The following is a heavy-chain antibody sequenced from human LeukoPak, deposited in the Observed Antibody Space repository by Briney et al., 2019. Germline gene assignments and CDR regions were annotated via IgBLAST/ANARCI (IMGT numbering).Heavy chain of an antibody. Sequence: GGSLRLSCAASGFSFSTYAISWVRQAPGKGLEWVSCISTTSSYIFYADSVRGRFTISRDNAKNSLYLQMDSLRAEDTAVYYCARGGVITSYAFEIWGQGTMVTVSS. V-gene: IGHV3-21*01. CDR3: ARGGVITSYAFEI. CDR2: ISTTSSYI. D-gene: IGHD1-26*01. CDR1: GFSFSTYA. J-gene: IGHJ3*02.